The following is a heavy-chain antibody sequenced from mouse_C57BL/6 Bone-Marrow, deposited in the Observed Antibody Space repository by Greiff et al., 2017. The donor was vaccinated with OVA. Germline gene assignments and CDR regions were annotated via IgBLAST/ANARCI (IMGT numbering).Heavy chain of an antibody. J-gene: IGHJ3*01. Sequence: EVQLQQSGPELVKPGDSVKISCKASGYTFTSYFMKWVKQSHGKSLEWIGRINPYNGDTNYNQKFKGKATLTVDKSSSTAYMELRSLTSEDSAVYYCAGGNPAWWAYWGQGTLVAVSA. CDR3: AGGNPAWWAY. CDR1: GYTFTSYF. V-gene: IGHV1-20*01. CDR2: INPYNGDT. D-gene: IGHD2-1*01.